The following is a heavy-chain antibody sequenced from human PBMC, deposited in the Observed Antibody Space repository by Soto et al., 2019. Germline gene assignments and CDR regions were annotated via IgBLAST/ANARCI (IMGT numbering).Heavy chain of an antibody. J-gene: IGHJ4*02. V-gene: IGHV1-18*01. Sequence: QVQLVQSGAEVKKPGASVKVSCKTSGYTFTTYGVSWVRQAPGLGREWKGWISGDNGNTNSAPKCQGRGSKSTDTSTSTAYRERRSLRSDDTAVYYGARDERADGSGGNCEHYFDYWGQGTRVTVSS. CDR2: ISGDNGNT. D-gene: IGHD2-15*01. CDR1: GYTFTTYG. CDR3: ARDERADGSGGNCEHYFDY.